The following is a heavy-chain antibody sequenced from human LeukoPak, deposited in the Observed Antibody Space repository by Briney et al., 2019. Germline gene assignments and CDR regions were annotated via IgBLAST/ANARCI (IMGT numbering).Heavy chain of an antibody. CDR2: IYYSGST. CDR3: ARHSLGYCTTTSCLSSTFYYYYMDV. D-gene: IGHD2-2*01. Sequence: KPAETLSLTCTVSGGSISSSSYYWGWIRQPPGKGLEWIGSIYYSGSTNYNPSRKSRVTISVDTSKNQFSLNLSSVTAADTAVYYCARHSLGYCTTTSCLSSTFYYYYMDVWGKGTTVTVSS. J-gene: IGHJ6*03. CDR1: GGSISSSSYY. V-gene: IGHV4-39*01.